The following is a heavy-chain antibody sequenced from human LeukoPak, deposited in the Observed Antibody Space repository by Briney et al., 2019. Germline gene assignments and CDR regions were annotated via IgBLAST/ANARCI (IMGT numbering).Heavy chain of an antibody. CDR2: ITPSGST. CDR1: GGSFSGYF. D-gene: IGHD3-22*01. V-gene: IGHV4-34*01. Sequence: SETLSLTCVVYGGSFSGYFWSWIRQPPGKGLEWIGEITPSGSTNHNPSLKSRVSISIDTSKKKLSLRLTSVTAADSAVYYCASSFYYDSRDYWGQGTLVTVS. J-gene: IGHJ4*02. CDR3: ASSFYYDSRDY.